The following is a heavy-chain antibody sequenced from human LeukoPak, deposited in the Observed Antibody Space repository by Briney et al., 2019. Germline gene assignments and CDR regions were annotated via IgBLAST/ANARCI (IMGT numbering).Heavy chain of an antibody. Sequence: SETLSLTCTVSGGSISSSSYYWSWIRQPPGKGLEWIGYIYYSGSTNYNPSLKSRVTISVDTSKNQFSLKLSSVTAADTAVYYCARVDSSGYTYYFDYWGQGTLVTVSS. CDR2: IYYSGST. D-gene: IGHD3-22*01. CDR1: GGSISSSSYY. J-gene: IGHJ4*02. CDR3: ARVDSSGYTYYFDY. V-gene: IGHV4-61*05.